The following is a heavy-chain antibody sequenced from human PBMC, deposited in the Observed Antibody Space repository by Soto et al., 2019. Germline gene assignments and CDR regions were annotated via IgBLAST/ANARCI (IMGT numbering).Heavy chain of an antibody. J-gene: IGHJ4*02. CDR2: IYYRGNA. Sequence: QLQLQESGPGLVKPSETLSLTCSVSDDSINSDKYYWGWIRQPPGKGLEWIGSIYYRGNAYYNPSLQNRVTISLDMSRSQFSLKLNSVTAADSAVYFCARLEGLATISYYFHFWGPGALVTVSS. V-gene: IGHV4-39*01. CDR1: DDSINSDKYY. D-gene: IGHD3-9*01. CDR3: ARLEGLATISYYFHF.